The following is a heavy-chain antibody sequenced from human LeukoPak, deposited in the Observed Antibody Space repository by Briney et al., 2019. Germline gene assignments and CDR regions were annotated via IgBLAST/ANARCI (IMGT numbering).Heavy chain of an antibody. D-gene: IGHD3-10*01. CDR2: ISGSGGST. CDR3: AKGWFGELLAHFDY. CDR1: GFTFSSYA. V-gene: IGHV3-23*01. Sequence: PGGSLRLSCAASGFTFSSYAMSWVRQAPGKGLEWVSAISGSGGSTYYADSVKGRFTISRDNPKNTLYLQMNSLRAEDMAVYYCAKGWFGELLAHFDYWGQGTLVTVSS. J-gene: IGHJ4*02.